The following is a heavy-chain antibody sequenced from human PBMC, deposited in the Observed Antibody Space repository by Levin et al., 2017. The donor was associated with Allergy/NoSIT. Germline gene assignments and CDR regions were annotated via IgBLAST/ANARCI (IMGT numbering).Heavy chain of an antibody. D-gene: IGHD4-23*01. CDR1: GFTFSSYW. CDR2: ISPDGSTT. J-gene: IGHJ4*02. V-gene: IGHV3-74*01. CDR3: TRVATVETPDY. Sequence: ETLSLTCAASGFTFSSYWMHWVRQVPGKGLVWVSRISPDGSTTNYADSVQGRFTISRDNANKMLYLQMNGLRVEDTAVYHCTRVATVETPDYWGQGTLVTVSS.